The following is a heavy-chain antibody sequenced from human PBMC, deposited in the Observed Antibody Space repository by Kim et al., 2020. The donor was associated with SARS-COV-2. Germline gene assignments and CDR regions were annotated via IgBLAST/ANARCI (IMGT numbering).Heavy chain of an antibody. J-gene: IGHJ5*02. D-gene: IGHD2-8*01. CDR2: IIPIFGTA. V-gene: IGHV1-69*13. CDR3: ARAGNGPNWFDP. CDR1: GGTFSSYA. Sequence: SVKVSCKASGGTFSSYAISWVRQAPGQGLEWMGGIIPIFGTANYAQKFQGRVTITADESTSTAYMELSSLRSEDTAVYYCARAGNGPNWFDPWGQGTLVTVSS.